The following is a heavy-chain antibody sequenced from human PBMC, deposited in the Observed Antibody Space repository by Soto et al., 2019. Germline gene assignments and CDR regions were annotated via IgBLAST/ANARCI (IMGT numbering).Heavy chain of an antibody. D-gene: IGHD3-16*01. V-gene: IGHV4-31*03. CDR2: IYYSGSN. J-gene: IGHJ4*02. Sequence: SETLSLTCTVSGGSISSGGYYWSWIRQHPGKGLEWIGYIYYSGSNYYNPSLKSRVTISVDTSKNQFSLKLSSVTAADTAVYYCARFGGDRPGYFDYWGQGTLVTVSS. CDR1: GGSISSGGYY. CDR3: ARFGGDRPGYFDY.